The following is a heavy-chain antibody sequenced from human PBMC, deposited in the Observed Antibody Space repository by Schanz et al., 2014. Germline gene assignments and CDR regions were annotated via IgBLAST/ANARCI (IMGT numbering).Heavy chain of an antibody. Sequence: EVQLLESGGGLVQPGGSLRLSCAASGFTFSSYAMSWVRQAPGKGLEWVSAISGSGTTTYYADSVKGRFTISRDNSKNTLYLQMNSLRPEDTAVYYCAKYRGYYRVSGSYRELEYWGQGTLVTVSS. D-gene: IGHD3-10*01. J-gene: IGHJ4*02. CDR2: ISGSGTTT. CDR1: GFTFSSYA. CDR3: AKYRGYYRVSGSYRELEY. V-gene: IGHV3-23*01.